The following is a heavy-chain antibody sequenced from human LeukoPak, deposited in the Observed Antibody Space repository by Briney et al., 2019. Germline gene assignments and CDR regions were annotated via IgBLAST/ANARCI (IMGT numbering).Heavy chain of an antibody. J-gene: IGHJ4*02. CDR2: MNPNSGNT. CDR3: ARSSSGYYSHFDY. Sequence: ASVKVSCKGSGYTFTSYDINWVRQATGQGLEWMGWMNPNSGNTGYAQKFQGRVTMTSDTSISTACMELSGLRSDDTAVYYCARSSSGYYSHFDYWGQGTLVTVSA. D-gene: IGHD3-22*01. V-gene: IGHV1-8*01. CDR1: GYTFTSYD.